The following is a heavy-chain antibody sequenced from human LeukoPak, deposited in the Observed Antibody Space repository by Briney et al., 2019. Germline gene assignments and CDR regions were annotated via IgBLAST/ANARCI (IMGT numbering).Heavy chain of an antibody. CDR1: GFTFSSNW. CDR3: ARGRVGYYFDY. J-gene: IGHJ4*02. CDR2: IKSDGSYT. D-gene: IGHD1-26*01. Sequence: GGSLRLSCAAPGFTFSSNWMHWVRQAPGKGLVWVSLIKSDGSYTNYADSVKGRFTISRDNAKNTLYLQMSSLRAEDTAVYYCARGRVGYYFDYWGQGALVTVSS. V-gene: IGHV3-74*01.